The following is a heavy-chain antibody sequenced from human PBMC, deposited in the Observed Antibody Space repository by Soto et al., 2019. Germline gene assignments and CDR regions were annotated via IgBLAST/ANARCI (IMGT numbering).Heavy chain of an antibody. D-gene: IGHD4-17*01. Sequence: QVQLVQSGADVKRPGSSVKVSCKASGGTFSSYPISWVRQAPGQGLEWMGGTNGNLGTGNYAQKFRGRLTITTDISTTTAYMELSSLTSKDTAVYYCARRDSHGYFRYFDNWGQGTLVTVSS. J-gene: IGHJ4*02. CDR3: ARRDSHGYFRYFDN. V-gene: IGHV1-69*06. CDR1: GGTFSSYP. CDR2: TNGNLGTG.